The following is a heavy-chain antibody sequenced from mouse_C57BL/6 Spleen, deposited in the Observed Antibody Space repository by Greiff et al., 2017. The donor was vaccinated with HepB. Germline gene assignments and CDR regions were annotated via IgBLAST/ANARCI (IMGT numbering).Heavy chain of an antibody. CDR3: ARSMGYSNPYAMDY. Sequence: QVQLQQSGPELVKPGASVKISCKASGYAFSSSWMNWVKQRPGKGLEWIGRIYPGDGDTNYNGKFKGKATLTADKSSSTAYMQLSSLTSEDSAVYFCARSMGYSNPYAMDYWGQGTSVTVSS. V-gene: IGHV1-82*01. CDR2: IYPGDGDT. J-gene: IGHJ4*01. CDR1: GYAFSSSW. D-gene: IGHD2-5*01.